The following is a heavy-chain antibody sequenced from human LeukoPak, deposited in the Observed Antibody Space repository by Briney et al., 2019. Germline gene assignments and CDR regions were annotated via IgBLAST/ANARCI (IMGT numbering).Heavy chain of an antibody. V-gene: IGHV3-74*01. CDR3: ARAKYSSSWADY. D-gene: IGHD6-13*01. CDR1: GFTFSNYW. CDR2: INSDGINT. Sequence: PGGSLRLSCAASGFTFSNYWMHWVRQAPGKGLVWVSRINSDGINTSYADSVKGRFTISRDNAKNTLNLQMNSLRAEDTAVYYCARAKYSSSWADYWGQGTLVTVSS. J-gene: IGHJ4*02.